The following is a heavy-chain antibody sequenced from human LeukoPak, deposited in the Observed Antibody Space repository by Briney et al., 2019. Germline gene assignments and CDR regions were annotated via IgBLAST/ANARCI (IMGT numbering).Heavy chain of an antibody. CDR3: ARSGTLTGAYYFDY. Sequence: PGGSLRLSCAASGFTFSSYWMHWVRQAPGKGLVWVSRINSDGSSTSYADSVKGRFTISRDNAKNTLYLQMNSLRAEDTAVNYCARSGTLTGAYYFDYWGQGTLVTVSS. J-gene: IGHJ4*02. D-gene: IGHD7-27*01. CDR2: INSDGSST. CDR1: GFTFSSYW. V-gene: IGHV3-74*01.